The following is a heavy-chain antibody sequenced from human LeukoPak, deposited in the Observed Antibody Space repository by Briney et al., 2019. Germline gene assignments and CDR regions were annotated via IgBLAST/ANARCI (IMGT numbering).Heavy chain of an antibody. CDR3: ARGQLADAY. CDR1: GFTFGTYW. Sequence: PGGSLRLSCAASGFTFGTYWMSWIRQTPGRGLEWVAKIKQVGGEKYYADSVKGRFTISRDNAKNSLYLQMNSLRAEDTAVYYCARGQLADAYWGQGTLVTVSS. CDR2: IKQVGGEK. V-gene: IGHV3-7*01. D-gene: IGHD2-15*01. J-gene: IGHJ4*02.